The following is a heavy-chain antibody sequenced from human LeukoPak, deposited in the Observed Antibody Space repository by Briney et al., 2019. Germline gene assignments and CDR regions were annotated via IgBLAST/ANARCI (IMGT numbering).Heavy chain of an antibody. D-gene: IGHD6-13*01. J-gene: IGHJ5*02. V-gene: IGHV3-20*04. Sequence: GGSLRLSCAASGFTFDDYGMSWVRQGPGKGLEWVAAINRNDDSTGYADSVKGRFTISRDNAKNSLYLQMNSLRAEDTAVYYCARVSWSSSKNWFDPWGQGTLVTVSS. CDR1: GFTFDDYG. CDR3: ARVSWSSSKNWFDP. CDR2: INRNDDST.